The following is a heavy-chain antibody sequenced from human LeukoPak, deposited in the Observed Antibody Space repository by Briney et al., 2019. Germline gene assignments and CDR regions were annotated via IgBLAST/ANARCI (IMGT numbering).Heavy chain of an antibody. J-gene: IGHJ4*02. CDR3: AKDRGGDPYYFDY. Sequence: GSLRLSCAASGFTFSSYAMSRVRQAPGKGLEWVSAISGSGGSTYYADSVKGRFTISRDNSKNTLYLQMNSLRAEDTAVYYCAKDRGGDPYYFDYWGQGTLVTVSS. CDR2: ISGSGGST. V-gene: IGHV3-23*01. CDR1: GFTFSSYA. D-gene: IGHD4-17*01.